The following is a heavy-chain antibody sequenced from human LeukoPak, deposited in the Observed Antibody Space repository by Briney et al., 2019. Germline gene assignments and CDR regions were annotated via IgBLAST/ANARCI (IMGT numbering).Heavy chain of an antibody. CDR1: GFAFKNAW. CDR2: IKRKTEGATT. J-gene: IGHJ6*03. D-gene: IGHD3-3*01. CDR3: ARERYYDFWSGYYASLGYYYYYMDV. V-gene: IGHV3-15*01. Sequence: GGSLRLSCAASGFAFKNAWMSWVRQAPGKGLEWLGLIKRKTEGATTDYSAPVKGRFTISRDDSENTLYLQMSSLRAEDTAVYYCARERYYDFWSGYYASLGYYYYYMDVWGKGTTVTVSS.